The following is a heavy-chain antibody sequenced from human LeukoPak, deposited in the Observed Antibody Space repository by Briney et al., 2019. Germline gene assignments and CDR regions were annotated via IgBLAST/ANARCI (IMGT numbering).Heavy chain of an antibody. D-gene: IGHD6-19*01. CDR3: AKDLEQWLVQNYYYGMDV. CDR2: INSDGSST. J-gene: IGHJ6*02. V-gene: IGHV3-74*01. Sequence: QPGGSLRLSCVASGFMFSSYWMNWVRQAPGKGLVWVSRINSDGSSTSYADSVKGRFTISRDNAKNTLFLQMNSLRAEDTAVYYCAKDLEQWLVQNYYYGMDVWGQGTTVIVSS. CDR1: GFMFSSYW.